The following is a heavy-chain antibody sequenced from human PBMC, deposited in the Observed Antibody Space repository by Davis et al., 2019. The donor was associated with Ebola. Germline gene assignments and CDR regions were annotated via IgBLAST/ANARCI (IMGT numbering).Heavy chain of an antibody. Sequence: GGSLRLSCAASGFTFSSYGMHWVRQAPGKGLEWVAFIRYDGSNKYYADSVKGRFTISRDNSKNTLYLQMNSLRAEDTAVYYCARQASVSNGRGVFDYWGQGTLVTVSS. CDR3: ARQASVSNGRGVFDY. V-gene: IGHV3-30*02. J-gene: IGHJ4*02. D-gene: IGHD3-10*01. CDR2: IRYDGSNK. CDR1: GFTFSSYG.